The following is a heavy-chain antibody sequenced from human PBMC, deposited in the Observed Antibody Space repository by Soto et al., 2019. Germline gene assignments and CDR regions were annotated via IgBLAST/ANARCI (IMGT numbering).Heavy chain of an antibody. V-gene: IGHV3-23*01. D-gene: IGHD3-10*02. CDR3: AKDPKSVRGVIIRDAFDI. Sequence: EVQLLESGGGLVQPGGSLRLSCAASGFTFSSYAMSWVRQAPGKGLEWVSAISGSGGSTYYADSVKGRFTISRDNSKNTLYLQMNSLRAEDTAVYYCAKDPKSVRGVIIRDAFDIWGQGTMVTVSS. CDR2: ISGSGGST. CDR1: GFTFSSYA. J-gene: IGHJ3*02.